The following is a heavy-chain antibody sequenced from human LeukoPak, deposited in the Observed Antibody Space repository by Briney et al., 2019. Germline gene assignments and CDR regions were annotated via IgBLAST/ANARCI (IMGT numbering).Heavy chain of an antibody. CDR1: GGSISSYY. D-gene: IGHD1-26*01. Sequence: SETLSLTCTVSGGSISSYYWSWIRQPPGKGLEWIGYIYYSGSTNYNPSLKSRVTKSVDTSKNQFSLKLSSVTAADTAVYYCAREPYSGSYYFAFDIWGQGTMVTVSS. J-gene: IGHJ3*02. CDR2: IYYSGST. CDR3: AREPYSGSYYFAFDI. V-gene: IGHV4-59*01.